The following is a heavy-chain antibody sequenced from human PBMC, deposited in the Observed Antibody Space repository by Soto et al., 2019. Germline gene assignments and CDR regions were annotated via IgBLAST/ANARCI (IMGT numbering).Heavy chain of an antibody. CDR2: ISSTSTYT. CDR3: ARDDGLSSTNVKAFDM. J-gene: IGHJ3*02. Sequence: QLVESGGGLVEPGESLRLSCAASGFTFSRYYMNWVRQAPGKGLEWVSSISSTSTYTHYADSLKGRFTISRDNAKQLLYLQMDSLRVEDTAVYYCARDDGLSSTNVKAFDMWGQGTKVTVSS. V-gene: IGHV3-21*01. CDR1: GFTFSRYY. D-gene: IGHD2-2*01.